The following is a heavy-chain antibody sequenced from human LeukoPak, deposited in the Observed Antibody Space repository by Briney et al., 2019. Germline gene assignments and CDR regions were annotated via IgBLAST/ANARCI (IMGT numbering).Heavy chain of an antibody. CDR1: GGSISSGDYY. CDR2: IYYSGST. J-gene: IGHJ4*02. V-gene: IGHV4-30-4*08. CDR3: ARAAVFGGWLDY. Sequence: SETLSLTCTVSGGSISSGDYYWSWIRQPPGKGLEWIGYIYYSGSTYYNPSLKSRVTISVDTSKNQFSLKLSSVTAADTAVYYCARAAVFGGWLDYWGQGTLVTVSS. D-gene: IGHD6-19*01.